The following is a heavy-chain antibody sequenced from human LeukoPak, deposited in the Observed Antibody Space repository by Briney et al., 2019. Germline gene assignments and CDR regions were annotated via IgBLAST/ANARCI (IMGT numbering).Heavy chain of an antibody. J-gene: IGHJ6*02. D-gene: IGHD4-11*01. CDR3: AKWATVGTVTPYYYYYYGMDV. CDR2: ISSSGGST. Sequence: GGSLRLSCAASGFTFSSYAMSWVRQAPGKGLEWVSAISSSGGSTYYADSVKGRFTISRDNSKNTLYLQMNSLRAEDTAVYYCAKWATVGTVTPYYYYYYGMDVWGQGTTVTVSS. CDR1: GFTFSSYA. V-gene: IGHV3-23*01.